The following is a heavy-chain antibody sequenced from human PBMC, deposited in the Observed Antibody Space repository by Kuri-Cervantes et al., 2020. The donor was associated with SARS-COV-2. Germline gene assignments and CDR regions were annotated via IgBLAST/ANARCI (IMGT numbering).Heavy chain of an antibody. Sequence: ASVKVSCKASGYTFTNYGISWVRQAPGEGLEWMGWISAYNGNTNYAQKFQGRVTLTTDTSTTTAYMELRSLGSDDTAVYYCARDRRGDGSGYSSWFDPWGQGTLATVSS. V-gene: IGHV1-18*01. CDR1: GYTFTNYG. D-gene: IGHD3-22*01. CDR2: ISAYNGNT. CDR3: ARDRRGDGSGYSSWFDP. J-gene: IGHJ5*02.